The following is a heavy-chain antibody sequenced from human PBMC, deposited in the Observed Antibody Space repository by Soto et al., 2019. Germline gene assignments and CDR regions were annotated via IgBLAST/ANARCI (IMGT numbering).Heavy chain of an antibody. Sequence: SATLSLTCAVFGASIANSNCWSWVRQPPGKGLEWIGEIYDRGSTNYNPSLKSRVTISVDKSKNQFSLKLRSVTAADTALYYCATVSGNDAFDIWGQGTMVT. CDR2: IYDRGST. CDR3: ATVSGNDAFDI. CDR1: GASIANSNC. J-gene: IGHJ3*02. V-gene: IGHV4-4*02. D-gene: IGHD3-22*01.